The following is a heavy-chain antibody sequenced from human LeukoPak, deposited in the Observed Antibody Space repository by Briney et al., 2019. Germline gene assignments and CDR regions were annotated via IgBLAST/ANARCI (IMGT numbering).Heavy chain of an antibody. D-gene: IGHD3-22*01. CDR3: SRGDSGGYYNFDY. V-gene: IGHV4-31*03. Sequence: PSQTLSLTCTVSGGSMSSGSYYWSWLRQHPGQGLEWIAYIYYNGITYYDPSLKSRVTISVDTSKNQFSLRLSSVTAADTAIYYCSRGDSGGYYNFDYWGQGTLVTISS. CDR1: GGSMSSGSYY. J-gene: IGHJ4*02. CDR2: IYYNGIT.